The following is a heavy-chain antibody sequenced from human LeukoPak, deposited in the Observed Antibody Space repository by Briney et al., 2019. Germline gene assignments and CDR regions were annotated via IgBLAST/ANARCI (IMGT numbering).Heavy chain of an antibody. CDR2: ISSSSDYI. Sequence: GGSLRLSCAASGFTFNNYNMNWVRQAPGKGLEWVSSISSSSDYIYYADSVKGRFTISRDNAKNSLYLQMSSLRAEDTAVYFCARQKYYYDSSGYGAFDYWGQGTLVTVSS. V-gene: IGHV3-21*01. CDR3: ARQKYYYDSSGYGAFDY. J-gene: IGHJ4*02. CDR1: GFTFNNYN. D-gene: IGHD3-22*01.